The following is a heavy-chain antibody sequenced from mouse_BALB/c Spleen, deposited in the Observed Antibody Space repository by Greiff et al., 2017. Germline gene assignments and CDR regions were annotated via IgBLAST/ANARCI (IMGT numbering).Heavy chain of an antibody. CDR1: GFTFSNYW. V-gene: IGHV6-6*02. Sequence: EVKLEESGGGLVQPGGSMKLSCVASGFTFSNYWMNWVRQSPEKGLEWVAEIRLKSNNYATHYAESVKGRFTISRDDSKSSVYLQMNNLRAEDTGIYYCTNWDGAYWGQGTLVTVSA. CDR2: IRLKSNNYAT. J-gene: IGHJ3*01. D-gene: IGHD4-1*01. CDR3: TNWDGAY.